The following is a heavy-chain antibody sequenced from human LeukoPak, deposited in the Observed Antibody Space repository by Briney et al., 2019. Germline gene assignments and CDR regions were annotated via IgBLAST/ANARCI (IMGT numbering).Heavy chain of an antibody. J-gene: IGHJ4*02. CDR3: ERLDTVETRGFDY. CDR1: GYSFTSYW. D-gene: IGHD5-18*01. V-gene: IGHV5-51*01. Sequence: GASLKISCKGSGYSFTSYWIGWVRQMPGKGLELMGIIYPGDSDTRYSPSFQGQVTISADKSIGTAYLQWSSLKASDTAMYYCERLDTVETRGFDYWGQGTLVTVS. CDR2: IYPGDSDT.